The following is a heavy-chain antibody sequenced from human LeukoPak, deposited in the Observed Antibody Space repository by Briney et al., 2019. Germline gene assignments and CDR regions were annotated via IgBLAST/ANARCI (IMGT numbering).Heavy chain of an antibody. D-gene: IGHD2-8*02. CDR1: GFTFSTFS. Sequence: GGSLRLSCAASGFTFSTFSMVWVRQAPGKGLEWLSSISGGSDYIYHADSVKGRFTISRDNTKKSLYLQMDFLRPEDTAVYYCARCWSNTDFDYWGQGTLVTVSS. CDR2: ISGGSDYI. CDR3: ARCWSNTDFDY. V-gene: IGHV3-21*01. J-gene: IGHJ4*02.